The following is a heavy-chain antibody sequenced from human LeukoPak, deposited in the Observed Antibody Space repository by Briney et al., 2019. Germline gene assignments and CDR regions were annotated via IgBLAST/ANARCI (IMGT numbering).Heavy chain of an antibody. J-gene: IGHJ4*02. Sequence: GASVKVSCKASGYTFTGYYMHWVRQAPGQGLEWMGWINPNSGGTNYAQKFQGRVTMTRDTYVSTAYMELSRLRSDDTAVYYCARVQSHVLLWFGELLTPGGYYFDYWGQGTLVTVSS. CDR2: INPNSGGT. D-gene: IGHD3-10*01. V-gene: IGHV1-2*02. CDR1: GYTFTGYY. CDR3: ARVQSHVLLWFGELLTPGGYYFDY.